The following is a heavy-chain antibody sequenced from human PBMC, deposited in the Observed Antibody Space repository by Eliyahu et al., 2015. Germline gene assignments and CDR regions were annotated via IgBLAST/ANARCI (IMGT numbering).Heavy chain of an antibody. CDR1: GYTFTSYY. Sequence: QVQLVQSGAEVKKPGASVXVSCKASGYTFTSYYMXWVRQAPGQGLXWMGIINPSGGSTSYAQKFQGRVTMTRDTSTSTVYMELSSLRSEDTAVYYCAREPEDSIVVVPAAIVTTRGAFDIWGQGTMVTVSS. V-gene: IGHV1-46*03. D-gene: IGHD2-2*01. CDR2: INPSGGST. J-gene: IGHJ3*02. CDR3: AREPEDSIVVVPAAIVTTRGAFDI.